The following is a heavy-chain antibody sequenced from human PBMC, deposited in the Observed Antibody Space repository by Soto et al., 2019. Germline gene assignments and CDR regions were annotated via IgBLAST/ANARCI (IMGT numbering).Heavy chain of an antibody. CDR3: ARDRGYDAHDYYYNAMDV. CDR1: DSTFRNYT. D-gene: IGHD2-15*01. J-gene: IGHJ6*02. Sequence: GGSLRLSCISSDSTFRNYTMNWVRQSPGKGLEWVSGIRGFSPYTFYAESVKGRFTISRDNAKNSLYLQMNSLRAEDTAVYYCARDRGYDAHDYYYNAMDVWGQGTTVTVSS. CDR2: IRGFSPYT. V-gene: IGHV3-21*01.